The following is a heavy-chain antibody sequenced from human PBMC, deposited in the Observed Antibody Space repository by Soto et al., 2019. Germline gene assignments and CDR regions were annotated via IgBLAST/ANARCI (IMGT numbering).Heavy chain of an antibody. V-gene: IGHV3-30*18. Sequence: PGGSLRLSFAASGFTFSSYGMHWVRQAPGKGLEWVAVISYDGSNKYYADSVKGRFTISRDNSKNTLYLQMNSLRAEDTAVYYCAKDVVVGATTGLGDYYYYYGMDVWGQGTTVTVSS. CDR2: ISYDGSNK. CDR3: AKDVVVGATTGLGDYYYYYGMDV. D-gene: IGHD1-26*01. CDR1: GFTFSSYG. J-gene: IGHJ6*02.